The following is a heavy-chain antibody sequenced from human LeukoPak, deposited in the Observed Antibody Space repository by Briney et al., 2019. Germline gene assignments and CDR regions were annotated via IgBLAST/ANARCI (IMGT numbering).Heavy chain of an antibody. Sequence: PGGSLRLSCAASGFTFSNYAMHWVRQVPGEGLQWVAVIGPAGDAYYAGSVKGRFTISRENANDSLYLQMSSLRAGDTAVYYCARAVEMGSFFGLGYWGQGTLVTVSS. CDR3: ARAVEMGSFFGLGY. D-gene: IGHD3-10*01. CDR2: IGPAGDA. CDR1: GFTFSNYA. V-gene: IGHV3-13*01. J-gene: IGHJ4*02.